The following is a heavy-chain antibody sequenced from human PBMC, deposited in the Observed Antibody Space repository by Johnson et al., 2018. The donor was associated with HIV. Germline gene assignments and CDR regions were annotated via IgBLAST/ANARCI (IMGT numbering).Heavy chain of an antibody. CDR1: GFTFSSYD. CDR3: VRDRGSGWDDAFDI. Sequence: MQLVESGGGLVQPGGSLRLSCAASGFTFSSYDMHWVRQATGKGLEWVSAIGTAGDTYYPGSVKGRFTISRENAKNSLYLQMNSLRAEDTAVYYCVRDRGSGWDDAFDIWGQGTMVTVSS. J-gene: IGHJ3*02. D-gene: IGHD6-19*01. CDR2: IGTAGDT. V-gene: IGHV3-13*01.